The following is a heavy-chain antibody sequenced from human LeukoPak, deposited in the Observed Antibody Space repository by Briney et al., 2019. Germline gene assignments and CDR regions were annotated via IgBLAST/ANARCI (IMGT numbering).Heavy chain of an antibody. V-gene: IGHV4-34*01. J-gene: IGHJ4*02. CDR3: ARGVYGGLYFDY. CDR1: GGSFSGYY. Sequence: SETLSLTCAVYGGSFSGYYWSWIRQPPGKGLEWIGEIKHSGSTNYNPSLKSRVTISADTSKNQFSLKLSSVTAADTAVYYCARGVYGGLYFDYWGQGTLVTVSS. CDR2: IKHSGST. D-gene: IGHD4-17*01.